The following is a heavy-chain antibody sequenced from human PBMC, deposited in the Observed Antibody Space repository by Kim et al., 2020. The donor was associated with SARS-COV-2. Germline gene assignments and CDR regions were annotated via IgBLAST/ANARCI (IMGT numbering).Heavy chain of an antibody. CDR3: ARDALYGVDPLNVGFDI. J-gene: IGHJ3*02. Sequence: GGSLRLSCVFSGFSISTNWMHWVRRAPGKGLVWVSRVNSFGNNAYYADSVKGRFTIFTDNAKNTLYLQMNSLRVEDTAMYYCARDALYGVDPLNVGFDIWGQGTLVTVSS. CDR1: GFSISTNW. V-gene: IGHV3-74*01. D-gene: IGHD2-8*01. CDR2: VNSFGNNA.